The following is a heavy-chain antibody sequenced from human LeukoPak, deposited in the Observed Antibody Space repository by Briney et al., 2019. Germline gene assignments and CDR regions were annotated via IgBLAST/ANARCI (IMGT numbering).Heavy chain of an antibody. J-gene: IGHJ4*02. V-gene: IGHV3-48*01. D-gene: IGHD5-18*01. CDR3: ARYTAMVTSYYFDY. CDR2: ISSSSSTI. Sequence: GGSLRLSCAASGFNFRNYWLSWVRQAPGKGLEWVSYISSSSSTIYYADSVKGRFTISRDNAKNSLYLQMNSLRAEDTAVYYCARYTAMVTSYYFDYWGQGTLVTVSS. CDR1: GFNFRNYW.